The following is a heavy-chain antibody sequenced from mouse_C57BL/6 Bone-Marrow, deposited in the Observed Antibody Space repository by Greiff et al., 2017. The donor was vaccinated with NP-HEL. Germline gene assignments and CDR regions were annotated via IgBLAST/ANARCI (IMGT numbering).Heavy chain of an antibody. V-gene: IGHV14-2*01. J-gene: IGHJ3*01. CDR1: GSNIKDYY. Sequence: EVQLQQPGAELVKPGASVKLSCTASGSNIKDYYMHWVKQRTEQGLEWIGRIDPEDGETKYAPKFQGKATITADTSSNTAYLQLSSLTSEDTAVYYCAGDSSGSAWFAYWGQGTLVTVSA. D-gene: IGHD3-2*02. CDR3: AGDSSGSAWFAY. CDR2: IDPEDGET.